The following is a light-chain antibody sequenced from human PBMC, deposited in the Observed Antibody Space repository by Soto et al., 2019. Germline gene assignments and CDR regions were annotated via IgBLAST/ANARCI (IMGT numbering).Light chain of an antibody. CDR2: DVF. CDR3: QQYHRFSFT. J-gene: IGKJ2*01. V-gene: IGKV1-5*01. Sequence: DIQMTQSPSSLSASVGDRVTITCRASQSITYWLAWYQQKPGRAPKLLIYDVFNLQSGVPSRFSGSGSGTEFTLTISSLQPDDSATYYCQQYHRFSFTVGQGTKLEIK. CDR1: QSITYW.